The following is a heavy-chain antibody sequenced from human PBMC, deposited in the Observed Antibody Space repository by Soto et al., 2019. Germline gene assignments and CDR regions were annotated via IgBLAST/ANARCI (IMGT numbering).Heavy chain of an antibody. J-gene: IGHJ4*02. CDR2: ISGYNGAT. CDR3: AGDSGNFGVWPYFFDR. CDR1: GYTFNNYG. D-gene: IGHD4-17*01. Sequence: QVQLVQSGAEVKKPGASVKVSCKASGYTFNNYGISWVRQPRGQGLEWMGWISGYNGATDYAHNFKGRLTMATDTSTSTAYMELRSLTSADTAVFFCAGDSGNFGVWPYFFDRWGEGTLINVSS. V-gene: IGHV1-18*01.